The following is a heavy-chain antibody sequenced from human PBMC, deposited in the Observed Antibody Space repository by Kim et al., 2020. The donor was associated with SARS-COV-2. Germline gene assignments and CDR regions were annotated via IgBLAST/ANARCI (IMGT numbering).Heavy chain of an antibody. CDR1: GFTFDDYA. D-gene: IGHD6-13*01. CDR2: ISWNSGSI. V-gene: IGHV3-9*01. J-gene: IGHJ6*02. Sequence: GGSLRLSCAASGFTFDDYAMHWVRQAPGKGLEWVSGISWNSGSIGYADSVKGRFTISRDNAKNSLYLQMNSLRAEDTALYYCAKDISAAGTFYYGMDVWGQGTTGTVSS. CDR3: AKDISAAGTFYYGMDV.